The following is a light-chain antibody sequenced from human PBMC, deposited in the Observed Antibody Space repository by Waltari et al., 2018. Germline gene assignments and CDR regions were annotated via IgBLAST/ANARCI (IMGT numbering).Light chain of an antibody. CDR3: CSYAGSTSSVL. V-gene: IGLV2-23*02. CDR2: EVN. CDR1: RSDVGTYNL. Sequence: QSALTQPASVSGYPGQSITNTCTGTRSDVGTYNLVSWYQHHPGKPPRVMIYEVNKRPSGVSNRFSGSKSGNTASLTISGLQAEDEADYYCCSYAGSTSSVLFGGGTKLTVL. J-gene: IGLJ2*01.